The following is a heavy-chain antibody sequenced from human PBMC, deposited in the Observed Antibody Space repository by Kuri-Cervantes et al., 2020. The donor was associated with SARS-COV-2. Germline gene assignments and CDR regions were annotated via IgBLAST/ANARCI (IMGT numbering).Heavy chain of an antibody. V-gene: IGHV5-51*01. CDR1: GYSFTSYW. J-gene: IGHJ6*03. D-gene: IGHD1-26*01. CDR3: ARLFGMGGYYYYYMDV. Sequence: KVSCKGSGYSFTSYWIGWVRQMPGKGLEWIGIIYPGDSDTRYSPSFQGQVTISADKSISTAYLQWSSLKASDTAMYYCARLFGMGGYYYYYMDVWSKGTTVTVSS. CDR2: IYPGDSDT.